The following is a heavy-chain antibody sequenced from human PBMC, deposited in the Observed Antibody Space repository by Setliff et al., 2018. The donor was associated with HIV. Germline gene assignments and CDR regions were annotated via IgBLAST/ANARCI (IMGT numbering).Heavy chain of an antibody. V-gene: IGHV4-61*08. CDR3: ARARRAGSGPKYFQH. J-gene: IGHJ1*01. CDR2: SYTSGST. Sequence: NPSETLSLTCTVTGGSISSGGFYWTWIRQHPGKGLEWIGYSYTSGSTNYNPSLKSRVTISVDTSKNQFSLRLSSVTAADTAVYYCARARRAGSGPKYFQHWGQGTLVTVSS. CDR1: GGSISSGGFY. D-gene: IGHD2-15*01.